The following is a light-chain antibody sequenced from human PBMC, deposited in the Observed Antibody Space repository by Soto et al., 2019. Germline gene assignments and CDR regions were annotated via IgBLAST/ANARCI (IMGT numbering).Light chain of an antibody. CDR2: GAS. Sequence: EIVLTQSPGTLSLSPGERATLSCRASQSVSSSYLAWYQQKPGQAPRLLIYGASSRATGIPDRFSGSGSGTDFTLTISRLEPEDFAVYYCQQYGSSLFTFGPGTKVVFK. V-gene: IGKV3-20*01. J-gene: IGKJ3*01. CDR1: QSVSSSY. CDR3: QQYGSSLFT.